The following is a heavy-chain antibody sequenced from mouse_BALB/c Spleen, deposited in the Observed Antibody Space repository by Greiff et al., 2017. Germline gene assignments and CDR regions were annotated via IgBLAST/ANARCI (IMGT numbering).Heavy chain of an antibody. CDR2: IDPENGNT. CDR1: GFNIKDYY. D-gene: IGHD1-1*01. V-gene: IGHV14-1*02. J-gene: IGHJ4*01. Sequence: EVQLQQSGAELVRPGALVKLSCKASGFNIKDYYMHWVKQRPEQGLEWIGWIDPENGNTIYDPKFQGKASITADKSSSTAYMQLSSLTSEDSAVYYCARSYGSSFAMDYWGQGTSVTVSS. CDR3: ARSYGSSFAMDY.